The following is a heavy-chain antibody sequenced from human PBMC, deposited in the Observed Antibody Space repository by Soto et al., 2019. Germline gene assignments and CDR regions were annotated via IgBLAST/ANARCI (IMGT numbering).Heavy chain of an antibody. J-gene: IGHJ3*02. CDR2: ISPMLDIT. Sequence: QVQLVQSGAEVKKPGSSVKVSCKASGSTFSTYTIIWVRQAPGQGLEWMGRISPMLDITNNAQRFQGRVTITAEKATRTAYLELSSLRSEDTAVYYCNPGSWSADTFDIWGRGTMVTVSS. CDR1: GSTFSTYT. CDR3: NPGSWSADTFDI. V-gene: IGHV1-69*02. D-gene: IGHD6-13*01.